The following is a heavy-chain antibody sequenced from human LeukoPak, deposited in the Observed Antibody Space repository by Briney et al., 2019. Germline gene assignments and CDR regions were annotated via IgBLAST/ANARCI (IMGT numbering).Heavy chain of an antibody. CDR1: GYTFTGYY. CDR3: ARGDHYDVLTGFQTPSHLSDY. D-gene: IGHD3-9*01. CDR2: INPNSGGT. Sequence: ASVKVSCKASGYTFTGYYVHWVRQAPGQGLEWMGWINPNSGGTNYAQKFQGRVTMTRDTSVSTAYMELSRLRSDDTAVYYCARGDHYDVLTGFQTPSHLSDYWGQGTLVTVSS. J-gene: IGHJ4*02. V-gene: IGHV1-2*02.